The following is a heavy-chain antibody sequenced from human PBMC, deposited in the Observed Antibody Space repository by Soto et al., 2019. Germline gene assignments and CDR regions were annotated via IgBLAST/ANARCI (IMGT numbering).Heavy chain of an antibody. V-gene: IGHV1-2*04. Sequence: ASVKVSCKVSGYTFTGYYMHWVRQAPEQGLEWIGWINPSSGGTNYAQKFQGWVTMTRGTSISTAYMGLSRLRSDDTAVYYCARDAYYDFWNGFGVYYYYGMDVWGQGTTVTVSS. J-gene: IGHJ6*02. CDR2: INPSSGGT. D-gene: IGHD3-3*01. CDR1: GYTFTGYY. CDR3: ARDAYYDFWNGFGVYYYYGMDV.